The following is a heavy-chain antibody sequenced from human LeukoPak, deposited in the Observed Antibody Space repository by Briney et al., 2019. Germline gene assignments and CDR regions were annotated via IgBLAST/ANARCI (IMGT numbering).Heavy chain of an antibody. V-gene: IGHV4-4*07. CDR1: GGSISSYY. D-gene: IGHD2-8*01. J-gene: IGHJ5*02. CDR3: ARDQVYCTNGVCEADWFDP. Sequence: PSETLSLTCTVSGGSISSYYRSWIRQPAGKGLEWIGRIYTSGSTNYNPSLKSRVTMSVDTSKNQFSLKLSSVTAADTAVYYCARDQVYCTNGVCEADWFDPWGQGTLVTVSS. CDR2: IYTSGST.